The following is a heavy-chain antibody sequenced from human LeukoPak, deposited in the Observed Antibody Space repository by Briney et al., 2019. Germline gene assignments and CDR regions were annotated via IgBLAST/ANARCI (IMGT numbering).Heavy chain of an antibody. CDR3: AKDSAVSGSYPDASDV. V-gene: IGHV3-30*02. CDR1: GVTFSNYG. J-gene: IGHJ3*01. Sequence: GGSLRLSCVASGVTFSNYGMHWVRQAPGKGLEWVAFIRSDGSNDYYIDSVKGRFTLSRDNSKNTLYLQMNSLRAEDTAVYYCAKDSAVSGSYPDASDVWGQGTMVNVSS. D-gene: IGHD1-26*01. CDR2: IRSDGSND.